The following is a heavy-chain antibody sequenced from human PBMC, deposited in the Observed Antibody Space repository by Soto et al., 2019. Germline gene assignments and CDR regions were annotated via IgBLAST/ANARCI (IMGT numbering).Heavy chain of an antibody. CDR3: ARGMTPPGARAWYYFDY. D-gene: IGHD2-8*02. V-gene: IGHV4-4*07. Sequence: LSLTCSVSGASIAGSSYWSWIRQPAGKGLEWIGRFSLSGTTNYSPSLRSRVTMSADVSKNQFSLRLTSVTAADTALYYCARGMTPPGARAWYYFDYWGQGTLVTVSS. CDR1: GASIAGSSY. J-gene: IGHJ4*02. CDR2: FSLSGTT.